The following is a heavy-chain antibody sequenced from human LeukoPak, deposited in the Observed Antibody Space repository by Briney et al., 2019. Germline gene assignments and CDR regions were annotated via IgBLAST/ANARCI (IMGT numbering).Heavy chain of an antibody. D-gene: IGHD6-13*01. CDR1: GFTFISYW. Sequence: PGGSLRPSCAASGFTFISYWISWVRQAPGKGREWVANIKQDGSEKYYVAYVKGRFTISRDNAKTSLYLQMNSLRAEDTAVYYCARDSLSSSWYQDYWGQGTLVTVSS. CDR3: ARDSLSSSWYQDY. CDR2: IKQDGSEK. V-gene: IGHV3-7*01. J-gene: IGHJ4*02.